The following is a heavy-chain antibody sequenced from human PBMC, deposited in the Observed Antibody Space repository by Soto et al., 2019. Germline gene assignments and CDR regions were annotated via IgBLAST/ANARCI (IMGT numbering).Heavy chain of an antibody. J-gene: IGHJ6*03. Sequence: GGSLRLSCAASGFTFSSYAMSWVRQAPGKGLEWVSAISGSGGSTYYADSVKGRFTISRDNSKNTLYLQMNSLRAEDTAVYYCAKDINYIWGSYRLGYYYYYMDVWGKGTTVTVSS. D-gene: IGHD3-16*02. CDR3: AKDINYIWGSYRLGYYYYYMDV. CDR2: ISGSGGST. V-gene: IGHV3-23*01. CDR1: GFTFSSYA.